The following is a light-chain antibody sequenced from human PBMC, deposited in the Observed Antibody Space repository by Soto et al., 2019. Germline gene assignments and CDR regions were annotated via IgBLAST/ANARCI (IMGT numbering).Light chain of an antibody. Sequence: EIVLTQSPGTLSLSPGERATLSCWASQGILSNYLAWYQQKPGQAPRLVIHGVSTRATGIPERFSGSGSGTDFTLIISRLEPEDSADYYCQQYSNPPWTFGQGTKVDIK. V-gene: IGKV3-20*01. CDR3: QQYSNPPWT. CDR1: QGILSNY. CDR2: GVS. J-gene: IGKJ1*01.